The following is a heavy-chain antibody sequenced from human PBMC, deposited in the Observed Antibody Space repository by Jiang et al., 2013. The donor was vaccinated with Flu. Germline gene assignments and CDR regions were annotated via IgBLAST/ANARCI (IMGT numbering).Heavy chain of an antibody. D-gene: IGHD4-11*01. J-gene: IGHJ4*02. Sequence: WISAYNGNTNYAQNLQGRVTMTTDRVTSTAYMELGSLRSDDTAVYYCVRDVPTGTTGYYFDSWGQGTLVTVSS. V-gene: IGHV1-18*01. CDR2: ISAYNGNT. CDR3: VRDVPTGTTGYYFDS.